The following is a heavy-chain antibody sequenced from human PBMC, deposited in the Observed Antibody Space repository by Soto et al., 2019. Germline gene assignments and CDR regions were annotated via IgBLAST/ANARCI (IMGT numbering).Heavy chain of an antibody. CDR1: GDSISSYY. CDR3: AKHLSAWLRMEAFDV. D-gene: IGHD5-12*01. CDR2: AYYGGNT. Sequence: QVQLQESGPGLVKPSETLSLTCTVSGDSISSYYWSWIRQPPGKGLEWIGYAYYGGNTNYNPSLKSRVTISVDTSKSQFALKLNTVTGADTAVYYRAKHLSAWLRMEAFDVWGPGKMVTVSS. J-gene: IGHJ3*01. V-gene: IGHV4-59*08.